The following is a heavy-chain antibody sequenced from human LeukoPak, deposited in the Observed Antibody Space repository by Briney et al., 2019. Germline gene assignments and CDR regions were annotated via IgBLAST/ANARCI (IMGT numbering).Heavy chain of an antibody. Sequence: GESLKISCKGSGYSFTSYWIGWVRQMPGKGLEWMGIIYPGDSDTRYSPSFQGQVTISADKSISTAYLQWSSLKASDTAMYYCARPRIAAAGIVYYMDVWGKGTTVTVSS. CDR1: GYSFTSYW. CDR2: IYPGDSDT. V-gene: IGHV5-51*01. D-gene: IGHD6-13*01. J-gene: IGHJ6*03. CDR3: ARPRIAAAGIVYYMDV.